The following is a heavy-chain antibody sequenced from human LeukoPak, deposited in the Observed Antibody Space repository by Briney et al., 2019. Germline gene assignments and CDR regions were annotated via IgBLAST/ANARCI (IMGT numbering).Heavy chain of an antibody. V-gene: IGHV4-38-2*02. CDR2: IYHSGST. J-gene: IGHJ6*03. Sequence: SETLSLTCTVSGYSISSGYYWGWIRQPPGKGLEWIGSIYHSGSTYYNSSLKSRVTISVDTSKNQFSLKLSSVTAADTAVYYCARDRIAAAGIAMDVWGKGTTVTVSS. CDR1: GYSISSGYY. CDR3: ARDRIAAAGIAMDV. D-gene: IGHD6-13*01.